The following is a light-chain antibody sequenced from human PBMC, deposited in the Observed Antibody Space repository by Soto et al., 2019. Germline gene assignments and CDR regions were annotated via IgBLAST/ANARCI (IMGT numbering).Light chain of an antibody. CDR3: SSYTSSNTLV. CDR1: SSDVGAYNY. Sequence: QSALTQPASVSGSPGQSITISCTGTSSDVGAYNYVSWYQQHPGKAPKLMIFDVSDRPSGVPNRFSGSKSGNTASLTISGLQAEDEADYYCSSYTSSNTLVFGGGTKLTVL. J-gene: IGLJ2*01. CDR2: DVS. V-gene: IGLV2-14*01.